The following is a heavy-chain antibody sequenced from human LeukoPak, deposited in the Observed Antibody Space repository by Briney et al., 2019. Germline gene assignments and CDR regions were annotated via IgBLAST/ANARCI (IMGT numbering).Heavy chain of an antibody. CDR1: GFTVSNKY. J-gene: IGHJ4*02. V-gene: IGHV4-30-2*01. CDR2: IYHSGST. D-gene: IGHD1-20*01. Sequence: LRLSCAASGFTVSNKYMSWVRQAPGKGLEWIGYIYHSGSTYYNPSLKSRVTISVDRSKNQFSLKLSSVTAADTAVYYCARGDNWNPFDYWGQGTLVTVSS. CDR3: ARGDNWNPFDY.